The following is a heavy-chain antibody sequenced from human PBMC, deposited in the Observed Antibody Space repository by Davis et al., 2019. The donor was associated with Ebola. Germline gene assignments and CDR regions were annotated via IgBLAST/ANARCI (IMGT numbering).Heavy chain of an antibody. CDR3: ARLSCTSGNCGWFGDRPTHFDY. Sequence: CAASGFCFSHNYISWIRLAPWQGLEWVSYINTGGGSFFYGDSVKGRFTISRDYAKNSLFLQMNSLRAEDTAVYYCARLSCTSGNCGWFGDRPTHFDYWGQGTLVTVSS. CDR2: INTGGGSF. D-gene: IGHD3-10*01. J-gene: IGHJ4*02. CDR1: GFCFSHNY. V-gene: IGHV3-11*01.